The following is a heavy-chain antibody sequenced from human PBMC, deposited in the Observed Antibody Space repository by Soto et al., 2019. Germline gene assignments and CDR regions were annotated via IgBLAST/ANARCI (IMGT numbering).Heavy chain of an antibody. CDR2: ISGSGGST. CDR3: ATDLSPLYYYYGMDV. Sequence: EVQLLESGGGLVQPGGSLRLSCAASGFTTSSYAMSWVRQAPGKGLEWVSAISGSGGSTYYADSVKGRFTISRDNSKNTLYLQMNSLRAEDTAVYYCATDLSPLYYYYGMDVWGQGTTVTVSS. V-gene: IGHV3-23*01. CDR1: GFTTSSYA. J-gene: IGHJ6*02.